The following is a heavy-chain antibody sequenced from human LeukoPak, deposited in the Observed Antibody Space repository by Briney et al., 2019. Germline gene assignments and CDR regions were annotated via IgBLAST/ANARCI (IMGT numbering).Heavy chain of an antibody. CDR3: ARAVGAVWFGESPGYYYMDV. D-gene: IGHD3-10*01. Sequence: RASVKVSCTASGYTFTGYYMHWVRQAPGQGLEWMGWINPNSGGTNYAQKFQGRVTMTRDTSISTAYMELSRLRSDDTAVYYCARAVGAVWFGESPGYYYMDVWGKGTTVTISS. CDR2: INPNSGGT. CDR1: GYTFTGYY. J-gene: IGHJ6*03. V-gene: IGHV1-2*02.